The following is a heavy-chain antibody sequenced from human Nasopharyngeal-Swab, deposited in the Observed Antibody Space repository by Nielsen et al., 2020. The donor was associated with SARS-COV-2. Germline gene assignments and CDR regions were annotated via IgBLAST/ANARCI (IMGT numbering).Heavy chain of an antibody. CDR2: ISAYNGNT. D-gene: IGHD4-17*01. CDR1: LYTFSIYG. V-gene: IGHV1-18*01. CDR3: ARGIGFEGSYGDYHGAY. Sequence: ASVNVSCKAYLYTFSIYGISWVRQAPGQGLEWMGWISAYNGNTNYAQKLQGRVNMTTDTPTSTAYMELRSLRSDDTAVYYCARGIGFEGSYGDYHGAYWGQGTLVTVSS. J-gene: IGHJ4*02.